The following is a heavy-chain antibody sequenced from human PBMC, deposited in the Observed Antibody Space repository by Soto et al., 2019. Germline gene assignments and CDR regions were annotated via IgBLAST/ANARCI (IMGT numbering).Heavy chain of an antibody. V-gene: IGHV3-15*01. CDR1: GFTFPNAW. Sequence: WVSLRLSGAPSGFTFPNAWMNWVRQAPGKGLEWVGRIKSKIHGGTADYAAPVKGRFTTSRDDSEYSLYLQMNSQKTEDTAVYYCATLSCNIKFDFCGQGTLVTVSS. D-gene: IGHD4-4*01. J-gene: IGHJ4*02. CDR3: ATLSCNIKFDF. CDR2: IKSKIHGGTA.